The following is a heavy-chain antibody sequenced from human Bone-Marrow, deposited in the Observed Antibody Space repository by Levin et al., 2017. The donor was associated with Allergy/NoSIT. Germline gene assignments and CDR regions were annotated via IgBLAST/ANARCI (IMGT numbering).Heavy chain of an antibody. J-gene: IGHJ4*02. V-gene: IGHV4-39*01. D-gene: IGHD2-15*01. CDR1: GGSISSSSYY. Sequence: SETLSLTCTVSGGSISSSSYYWGWIRQPPGKGLEWIGSIYYSGSTYYNPSLKSRVTISVDTSKNQFSLKLSSVTAADTAVYYCARLMMVVVAATGHRRSHRNRNLTSNFDYWGQGTLVTVSS. CDR3: ARLMMVVVAATGHRRSHRNRNLTSNFDY. CDR2: IYYSGST.